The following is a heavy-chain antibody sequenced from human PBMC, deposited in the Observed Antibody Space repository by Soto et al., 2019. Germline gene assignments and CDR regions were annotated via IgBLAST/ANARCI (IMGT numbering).Heavy chain of an antibody. Sequence: GGSLRLSCAASGFTFSSYSMNWVRQAPGKGLEWVSSIISSSSYIYYADSVKGRFTISRDNAKNSLYMQMNSKRAEDAAVYYFASLEGYDFWSGYYGHYYYGMDVWGQGTTVTVSS. CDR2: IISSSSYI. D-gene: IGHD3-3*01. CDR3: ASLEGYDFWSGYYGHYYYGMDV. J-gene: IGHJ6*02. V-gene: IGHV3-21*01. CDR1: GFTFSSYS.